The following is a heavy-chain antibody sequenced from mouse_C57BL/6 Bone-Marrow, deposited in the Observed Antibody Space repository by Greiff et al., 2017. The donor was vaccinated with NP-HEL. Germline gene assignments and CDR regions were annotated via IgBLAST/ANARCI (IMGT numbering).Heavy chain of an antibody. CDR2: IDPNSGGT. Sequence: QVQLQQSGAELVKPGASVKLSCKASGYTFTSYLMHWVKQRPGRGLEWIGRIDPNSGGTKYNEKFKSKATMTVDKPSSTAYMQLNSLTSEDSAVYNCARYYYGSSSFDYWGQGTTLTVSS. V-gene: IGHV1-72*01. D-gene: IGHD1-1*01. CDR1: GYTFTSYL. CDR3: ARYYYGSSSFDY. J-gene: IGHJ2*01.